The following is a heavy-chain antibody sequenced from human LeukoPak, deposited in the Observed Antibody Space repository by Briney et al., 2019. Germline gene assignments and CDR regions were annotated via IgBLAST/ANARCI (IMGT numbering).Heavy chain of an antibody. CDR1: GGSVRTYY. D-gene: IGHD3-10*02. Sequence: PSETLSLTCTVTGGSVRTYYWSWLRQSPVKGLEWIGFVYYSGSTNYNPSLKSRVTISIDTSKNQFSLNMNSMTAADTAVYYCARSIFGGGSVDSWGQGTLVSVSS. V-gene: IGHV4-59*02. CDR2: VYYSGST. CDR3: ARSIFGGGSVDS. J-gene: IGHJ4*02.